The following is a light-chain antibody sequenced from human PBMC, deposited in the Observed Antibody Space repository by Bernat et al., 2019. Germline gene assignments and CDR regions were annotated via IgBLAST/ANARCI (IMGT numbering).Light chain of an antibody. CDR3: QTYNSAPRT. CDR1: PGISNY. V-gene: IGKV1-27*01. J-gene: IGKJ1*01. Sequence: DIQMTQSPSSLSASVGDRVTITCRASPGISNYLAWYQQKPGEVPKLLIYAASTLQSGVPSRFSGRGSGTVFTLTISSLQPEDVATYYCQTYNSAPRTFGQGTKVEVK. CDR2: AAS.